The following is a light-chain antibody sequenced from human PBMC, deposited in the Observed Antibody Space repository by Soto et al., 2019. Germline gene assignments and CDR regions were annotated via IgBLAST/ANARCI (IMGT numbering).Light chain of an antibody. Sequence: EIVLTQPPGTLSLSPGGRATLSCMASQSVDSSHLAWYQHRPGRAPRLLVYGASRRATGVPDRFSGSGSGTHFTLSIRRLESEDFAVYYCQQYETSPFTFGGGTKVDIK. V-gene: IGKV3-20*01. CDR2: GAS. CDR1: QSVDSSH. CDR3: QQYETSPFT. J-gene: IGKJ4*01.